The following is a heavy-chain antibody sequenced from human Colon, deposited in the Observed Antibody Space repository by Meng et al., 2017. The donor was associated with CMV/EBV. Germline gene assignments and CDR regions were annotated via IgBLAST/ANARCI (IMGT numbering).Heavy chain of an antibody. V-gene: IGHV4-59*01. J-gene: IGHJ4*02. Sequence: SETLSLTCFVSGGSISTYYWSWIRQLPGKGLEWIGWTHNSGTTNYNPSLKMRVAVSVDTSKNHFSLTLASVTAAATGMYYCARGGASSKYFDYWGQGTLVTVSS. D-gene: IGHD4-11*01. CDR3: ARGGASSKYFDY. CDR2: THNSGTT. CDR1: GGSISTYY.